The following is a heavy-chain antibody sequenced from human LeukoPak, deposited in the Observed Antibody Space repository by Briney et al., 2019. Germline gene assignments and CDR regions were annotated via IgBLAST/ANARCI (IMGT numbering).Heavy chain of an antibody. D-gene: IGHD3-22*01. V-gene: IGHV3-7*01. J-gene: IGHJ4*02. CDR3: AGGRGWLVDY. CDR1: GFTFSSYW. CDR2: IKQDGTEK. Sequence: GGSPRLSCAASGFTFSSYWMNWVRQAPGKGLEWVANIKQDGTEKLYVDSVKGRFTISRDNAKNSLYLQMNSLRAEDTAVYFCAGGRGWLVDYWGQGTRVTVSS.